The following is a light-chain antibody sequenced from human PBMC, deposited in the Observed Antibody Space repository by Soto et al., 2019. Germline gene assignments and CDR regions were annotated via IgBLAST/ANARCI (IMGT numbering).Light chain of an antibody. CDR1: QSISRN. V-gene: IGKV1-39*01. Sequence: DIQMTQSPSSLSASVGDRVTITCRASQSISRNLNWYQQKPGKAPKLLIYAASSLQSGVPSRFSGSGSGTDFTLTISSLQPEDFATYYCQQSYSTPHTFGQVTKLEIK. CDR2: AAS. CDR3: QQSYSTPHT. J-gene: IGKJ2*01.